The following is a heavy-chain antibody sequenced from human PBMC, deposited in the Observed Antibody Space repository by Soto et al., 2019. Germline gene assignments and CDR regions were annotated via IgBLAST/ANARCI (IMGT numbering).Heavy chain of an antibody. CDR2: IYYSGST. D-gene: IGHD1-26*01. CDR1: RGSISSYY. J-gene: IGHJ5*02. Sequence: PQETLSLTCTVSRGSISSYYWSWIRQPPGKGLEWIGYIYYSGSTNYNPSLKSRVTISVDTSKNQFSLKLSSVTAADTAVYYCARSVGATVGNWFDPWGQGTLVTVS. V-gene: IGHV4-59*01. CDR3: ARSVGATVGNWFDP.